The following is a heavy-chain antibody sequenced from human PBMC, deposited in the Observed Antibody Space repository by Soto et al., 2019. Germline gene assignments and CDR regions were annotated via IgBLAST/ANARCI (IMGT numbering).Heavy chain of an antibody. CDR1: GFTFSSYA. CDR3: AKPHYYXSSGYYWFDY. V-gene: IGHV3-23*01. D-gene: IGHD3-22*01. J-gene: IGHJ4*02. Sequence: EVQLLESGGGLVQPGGSLRLSCAASGFTFSSYAMSWVRQXPGKGLEXVSAISGSGGSTYYADSVKGRFTISRDNSKNTLYLQMNSLRAEDTAVYYCAKPHYYXSSGYYWFDYWGQGTLVTVSS. CDR2: ISGSGGST.